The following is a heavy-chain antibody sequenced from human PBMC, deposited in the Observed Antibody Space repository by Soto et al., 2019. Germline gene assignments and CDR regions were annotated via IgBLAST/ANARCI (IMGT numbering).Heavy chain of an antibody. V-gene: IGHV4-59*01. CDR2: IHESGST. CDR1: GASISGFY. J-gene: IGHJ6*02. Sequence: ETLSLTCIVSGASISGFYWSWIRQPPGKGLEWIGYIHESGSTNYNPSLKSRITISVDTSKSQFSLKLTSVTAADTAVYYCAAIPTDYYYYNMDVWGQGTTVTVSS. CDR3: AAIPTDYYYYNMDV. D-gene: IGHD2-2*02.